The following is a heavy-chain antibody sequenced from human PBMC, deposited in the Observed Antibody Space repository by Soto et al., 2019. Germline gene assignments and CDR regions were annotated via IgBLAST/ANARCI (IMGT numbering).Heavy chain of an antibody. J-gene: IGHJ5*02. Sequence: QVQLQESGPGLVKPSGTLSLTCAVSGGSISSSNWWSWVRQPPGKGLEWIGEIYHSESTNYNPSLKSRVTISVDKSNNQFSLKLSSVTAADTAVYYCARGRYSSGWYGEWFDPWGQGTLVTVSS. CDR3: ARGRYSSGWYGEWFDP. D-gene: IGHD6-19*01. V-gene: IGHV4-4*02. CDR2: IYHSEST. CDR1: GGSISSSNW.